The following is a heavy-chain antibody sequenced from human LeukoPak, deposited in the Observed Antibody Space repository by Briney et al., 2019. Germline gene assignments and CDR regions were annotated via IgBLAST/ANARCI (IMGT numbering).Heavy chain of an antibody. Sequence: GGSLRLSCAASGFTVSSNYMSWVRQAPGKGLEWVSVIYSGGSTYYADSVEGRFTISRDNSKNTLYLQMNSLRAEDTAVYYCARGSGSYFGLYYYYYMDVWGKGTTVTISS. D-gene: IGHD1-26*01. CDR1: GFTVSSNY. CDR2: IYSGGST. J-gene: IGHJ6*03. V-gene: IGHV3-53*01. CDR3: ARGSGSYFGLYYYYYMDV.